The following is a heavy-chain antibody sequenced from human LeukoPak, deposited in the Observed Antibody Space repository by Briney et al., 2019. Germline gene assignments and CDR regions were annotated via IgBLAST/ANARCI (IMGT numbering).Heavy chain of an antibody. V-gene: IGHV1-69-2*01. D-gene: IGHD2-15*01. Sequence: ASVKVSCKASGYTFTDYYMHWVVQAPGKGLEWMGRVDPADGEAAYAQKFQGRVTITADPSRDTAYMELTSLRSEDTAMYYCARAPLVDGDWFDPWGQGTLVTVSS. CDR1: GYTFTDYY. CDR2: VDPADGEA. CDR3: ARAPLVDGDWFDP. J-gene: IGHJ5*02.